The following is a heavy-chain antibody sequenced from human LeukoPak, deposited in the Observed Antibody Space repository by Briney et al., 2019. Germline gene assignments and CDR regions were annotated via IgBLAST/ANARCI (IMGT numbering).Heavy chain of an antibody. Sequence: PGGSLRLSCAASGFTFSSYGMNWVRQAPGKGLEWVAYISNSGTTIYYADSVKGRFTISRDNAKNSLYLQMNSLRAEDTAVYYCARDLAGGASYFDYWGQGTLVTVSS. D-gene: IGHD1-26*01. CDR2: ISNSGTTI. CDR1: GFTFSSYG. V-gene: IGHV3-48*03. J-gene: IGHJ4*02. CDR3: ARDLAGGASYFDY.